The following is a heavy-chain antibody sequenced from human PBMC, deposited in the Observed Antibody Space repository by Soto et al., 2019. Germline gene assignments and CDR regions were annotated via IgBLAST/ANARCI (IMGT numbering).Heavy chain of an antibody. CDR3: ARAPGGPGIVEY. CDR2: INAGNGNT. D-gene: IGHD1-26*01. Sequence: QVQLVQSGAEEKKPGASVKVSCKASGYTFTSYAMDWVRQAPGQRLEWMGWINAGNGNTKYSQKFQGRVTITRDTSASTAYMELSSLRSEDTAVYYCARAPGGPGIVEYWGQGTLVTVSS. CDR1: GYTFTSYA. V-gene: IGHV1-3*05. J-gene: IGHJ4*02.